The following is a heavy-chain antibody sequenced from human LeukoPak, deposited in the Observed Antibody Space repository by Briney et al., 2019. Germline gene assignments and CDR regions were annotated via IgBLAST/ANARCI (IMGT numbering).Heavy chain of an antibody. CDR1: GFTFSSYW. Sequence: GGSLRLSCAASGFTFSSYWMSWVRQAPGKGLEWVANIKQDGSEKYYVDSVKGRFTISRDNAKNSLYLQMNSLRAEDTAVYYCARESLVDFSSGWTNDAFDIWGQGTMVTVSS. CDR3: ARESLVDFSSGWTNDAFDI. J-gene: IGHJ3*02. CDR2: IKQDGSEK. V-gene: IGHV3-7*03. D-gene: IGHD6-19*01.